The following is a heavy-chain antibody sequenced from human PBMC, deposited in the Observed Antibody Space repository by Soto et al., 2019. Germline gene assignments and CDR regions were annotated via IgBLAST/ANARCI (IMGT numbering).Heavy chain of an antibody. J-gene: IGHJ3*02. CDR1: GYTFTSYA. D-gene: IGHD3-22*01. CDR2: INPNSGGT. Sequence: GASVKVSCKASGYTFTSYAMHWVRQAPGQRLEWMGWINPNSGGTNYAQKFQGWVTMTRDTSISTAYMELSRLRSDDTAVYYCACSQNYHDSSGLYAAFDIWGQGTMVT. CDR3: ACSQNYHDSSGLYAAFDI. V-gene: IGHV1-2*04.